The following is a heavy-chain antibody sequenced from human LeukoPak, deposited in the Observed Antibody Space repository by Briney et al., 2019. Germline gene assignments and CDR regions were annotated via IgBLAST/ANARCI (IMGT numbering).Heavy chain of an antibody. CDR3: ARYCSGGSCYYYFDY. CDR1: GFTFSSYW. J-gene: IGHJ4*02. CDR2: IKQEGSEK. D-gene: IGHD2-15*01. Sequence: GGSLRLACAASGFTFSSYWMSWVRQAPGKGLEWVANIKQEGSEKYYVDSVKGRFTISRDNAKNSLYLQMNSLRAEDTAVYYCARYCSGGSCYYYFDYWGQGTLVTVSS. V-gene: IGHV3-7*01.